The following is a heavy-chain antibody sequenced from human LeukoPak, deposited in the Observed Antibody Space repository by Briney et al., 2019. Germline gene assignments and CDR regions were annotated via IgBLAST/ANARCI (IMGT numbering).Heavy chain of an antibody. Sequence: GESLKISCKGSGYSFTSYWIGWVRQMPGKGLEWMGIIYPGDSDTRYSPSFQGQVTIPADKSISTAYLQWSSLKASDTAMYYCARRPGYCSSTSCYYYGMDVWGQGTTVTVSS. CDR1: GYSFTSYW. J-gene: IGHJ6*02. CDR2: IYPGDSDT. D-gene: IGHD2-2*01. V-gene: IGHV5-51*01. CDR3: ARRPGYCSSTSCYYYGMDV.